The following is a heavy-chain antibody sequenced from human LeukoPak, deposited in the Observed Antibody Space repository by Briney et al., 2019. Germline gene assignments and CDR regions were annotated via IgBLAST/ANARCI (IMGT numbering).Heavy chain of an antibody. CDR1: GFTFDDYA. J-gene: IGHJ3*02. Sequence: GGSLRLSCAASGFTFDDYAMHWVRQAPGKGLEGVSGISWSSGSIVYADSVKGRFTISRDNAKNSLYLQMNSLRAEDTALYYCASLLAAFDIWGQGTMVTVSS. CDR2: ISWSSGSI. CDR3: ASLLAAFDI. V-gene: IGHV3-9*01.